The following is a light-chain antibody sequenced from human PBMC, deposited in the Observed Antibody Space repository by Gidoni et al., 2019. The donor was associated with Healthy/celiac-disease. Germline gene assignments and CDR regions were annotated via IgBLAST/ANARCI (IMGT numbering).Light chain of an antibody. CDR1: SSDVGRYNL. CDR3: CSYAGSSTLV. V-gene: IGLV2-23*01. Sequence: QSALTQPASVSGSPGQSITISCTGTSSDVGRYNLVHWYQQHPGKAPKLMIYEGIKRPSGVSNRFSCSKSGNTASLTISVLQAEDEAYYYCCSYAGSSTLVFGGGTKLTVL. J-gene: IGLJ2*01. CDR2: EGI.